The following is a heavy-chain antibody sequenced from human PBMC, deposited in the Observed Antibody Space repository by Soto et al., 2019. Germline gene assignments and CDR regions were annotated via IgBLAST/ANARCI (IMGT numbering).Heavy chain of an antibody. CDR3: VGEGEYSSSSGYYYYGMDV. Sequence: ASVKVSCKASGYTLTGYYMHWVRQAPGQGLEWMGWINPNSGGTNYAQKFQGRVTMTRDTSISAAYMELSRLRSDDTAVYYCVGEGEYSSSSGYYYYGMDVWGQGTTVTVSS. CDR1: GYTLTGYY. CDR2: INPNSGGT. D-gene: IGHD6-6*01. V-gene: IGHV1-2*02. J-gene: IGHJ6*02.